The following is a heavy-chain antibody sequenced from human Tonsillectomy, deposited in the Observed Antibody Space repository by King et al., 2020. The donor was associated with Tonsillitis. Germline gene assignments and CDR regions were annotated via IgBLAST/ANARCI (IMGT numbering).Heavy chain of an antibody. V-gene: IGHV3-30*18. D-gene: IGHD5-18*01. CDR3: AKDFAVMVTIPPGN. J-gene: IGHJ4*02. CDR2: ISYDGSNT. Sequence: QLVQSGGGVVQPGRSLRLSCAASGFTFGSYGMHWVRQAPGKGLEWVAVISYDGSNTYYADSVKGRFTISRDNSKNTLYLQLNSLRTEDTAVYYCAKDFAVMVTIPPGNWGQGTLVTVSS. CDR1: GFTFGSYG.